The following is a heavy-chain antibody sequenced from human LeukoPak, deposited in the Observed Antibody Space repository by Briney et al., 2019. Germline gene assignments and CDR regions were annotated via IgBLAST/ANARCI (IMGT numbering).Heavy chain of an antibody. CDR3: AKVLEQLVPDY. CDR2: ISSSSSYI. CDR1: GFTFSNYG. J-gene: IGHJ4*02. D-gene: IGHD6-6*01. V-gene: IGHV3-21*01. Sequence: GGSLRLSCAASGFTFSNYGMNWVRQAPGKGLEWVSYISSSSSYIYYADSVKGRFTISRDNAKNSLYLQMNSLRAEDTAVYYCAKVLEQLVPDYWGQGTLVSVSS.